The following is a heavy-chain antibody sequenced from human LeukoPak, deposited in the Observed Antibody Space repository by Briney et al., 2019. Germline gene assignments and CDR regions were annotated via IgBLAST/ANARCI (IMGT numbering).Heavy chain of an antibody. J-gene: IGHJ4*02. CDR2: INHSGST. CDR3: ARGPHTGVNYYDSSGYYY. D-gene: IGHD3-22*01. Sequence: PSETLSLTCAVYGGSFGGYYWSWIRQPPGKGLEWIGEINHSGSTNYNPSLKSRVTISVDTSKNQFSLKLSSVTAADTAVYYCARGPHTGVNYYDSSGYYYWGQGTLVTVSS. CDR1: GGSFGGYY. V-gene: IGHV4-34*01.